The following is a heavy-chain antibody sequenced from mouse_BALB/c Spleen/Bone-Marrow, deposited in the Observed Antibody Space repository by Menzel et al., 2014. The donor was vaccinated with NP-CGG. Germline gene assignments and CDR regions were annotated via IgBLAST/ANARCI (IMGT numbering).Heavy chain of an antibody. Sequence: QVQLQQSGAELVRLGASVKLSCKASGYTFTSYWINWVKQRPGQGLEWIGNIYPSDSYTNYNQKFKDKATLTVDKSSSTAYMQLSSPTSEDSAVYYCTRTYDYDEGGFDYWGQGTTLTVSS. CDR1: GYTFTSYW. J-gene: IGHJ2*01. V-gene: IGHV1-69*02. CDR3: TRTYDYDEGGFDY. D-gene: IGHD2-4*01. CDR2: IYPSDSYT.